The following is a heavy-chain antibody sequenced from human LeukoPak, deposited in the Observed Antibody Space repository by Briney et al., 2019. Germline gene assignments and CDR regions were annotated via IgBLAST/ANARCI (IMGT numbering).Heavy chain of an antibody. Sequence: GGSLRLSCAASGFTFSTYSMNWVRQAPGQGLEWVSYIGGSSSPIYYADSVKGRFTISRDNAKDSLYLQLNSLRDEDTAVYYCARQSSGWYGFDYWGQGTLVTVSS. J-gene: IGHJ4*02. CDR2: IGGSSSPI. CDR3: ARQSSGWYGFDY. CDR1: GFTFSTYS. D-gene: IGHD6-19*01. V-gene: IGHV3-48*02.